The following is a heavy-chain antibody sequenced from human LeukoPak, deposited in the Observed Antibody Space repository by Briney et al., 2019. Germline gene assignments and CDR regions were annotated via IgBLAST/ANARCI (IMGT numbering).Heavy chain of an antibody. Sequence: KTGGSLRLSCAAPGFTFSDYYMSWIRQAPGKGLEWVSYISSSGSTIYYADSVKGRFTISRDNAKNSLYLQMNSLRAEDTAVYYCTRGGYSGYDFDYWGQGTLVTVSS. V-gene: IGHV3-11*04. J-gene: IGHJ4*02. CDR2: ISSSGSTI. CDR3: TRGGYSGYDFDY. CDR1: GFTFSDYY. D-gene: IGHD5-12*01.